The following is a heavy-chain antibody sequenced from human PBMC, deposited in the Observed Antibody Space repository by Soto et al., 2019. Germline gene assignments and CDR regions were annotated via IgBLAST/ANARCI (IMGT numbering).Heavy chain of an antibody. D-gene: IGHD2-21*01. Sequence: EVQLMQSGGGLLQPGTGGSLRLSCAASGFTFSRHWMHWVRQGPGKGLLWVSRISPDGSTTTYADSLKGRVTVSRDNALSIIYPQLNSLTAQDRAVYYCIRVSGALVGGGIFVSWGQVTLVTFSS. CDR3: IRVSGALVGGGIFVS. CDR1: GFTFSRHW. V-gene: IGHV3-74*01. J-gene: IGHJ4*02. CDR2: ISPDGSTT.